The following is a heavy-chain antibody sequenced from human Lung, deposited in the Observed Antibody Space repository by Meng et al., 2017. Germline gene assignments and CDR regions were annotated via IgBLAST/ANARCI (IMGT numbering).Heavy chain of an antibody. V-gene: IGHV4-30-4*08. D-gene: IGHD3-9*01. J-gene: IGHJ4*02. Sequence: QGQLQQSGPGLEKPSQTLSLTCTVSIGSISSDSYWGWIRQPPGKHLEWIGYIYSSGNAYYNPSLKSRVTITVDTSKNQFSLKVNSVTAADTAVYFCARGPLRGLTLTGYYDSWGQGRLVTVS. CDR1: IGSISSDSY. CDR2: IYSSGNA. CDR3: ARGPLRGLTLTGYYDS.